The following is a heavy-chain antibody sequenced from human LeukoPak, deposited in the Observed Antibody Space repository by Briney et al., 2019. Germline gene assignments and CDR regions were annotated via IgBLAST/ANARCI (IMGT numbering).Heavy chain of an antibody. Sequence: PGGSLRLSCATSGFTFRNYWFSWVRQAPGRGLEWVANINQDGSEKKYVDSVKGRFTISRDNAKNSLYLQMNSLRAEDTAVYYCARGANWFDPWGQGTLVTVSS. CDR3: ARGANWFDP. CDR1: GFTFRNYW. CDR2: INQDGSEK. D-gene: IGHD4/OR15-4a*01. J-gene: IGHJ5*02. V-gene: IGHV3-7*01.